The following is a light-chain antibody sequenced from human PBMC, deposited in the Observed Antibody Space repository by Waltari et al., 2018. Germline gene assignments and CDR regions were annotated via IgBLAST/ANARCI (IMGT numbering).Light chain of an antibody. CDR3: CSYAASSVRV. V-gene: IGLV2-23*01. CDR1: SSDVGSYNL. CDR2: EGS. Sequence: QSALTQPASVSGSPGQSITISCTGTSSDVGSYNLVSWYQQHPGKAPKLMIYEGSKRPSGGSNRFSGSKSGNTASLTISGLQAEDEADYYCCSYAASSVRVFGGGTKLTVL. J-gene: IGLJ3*02.